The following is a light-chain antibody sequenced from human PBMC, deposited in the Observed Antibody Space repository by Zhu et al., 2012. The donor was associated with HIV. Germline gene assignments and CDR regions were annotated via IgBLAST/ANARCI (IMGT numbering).Light chain of an antibody. Sequence: EIVLTQSPATLSLSPGERATLSCRASQSVRNFLAWYQQRPGQAPRLLIYDTSKRATGILARFSGSGSGTDFTLTISSLEPEDFAVYYCHQRSNWPQTFGQGTKLEIK. V-gene: IGKV3-11*01. CDR1: QSVRNF. CDR2: DTS. J-gene: IGKJ2*01. CDR3: HQRSNWPQT.